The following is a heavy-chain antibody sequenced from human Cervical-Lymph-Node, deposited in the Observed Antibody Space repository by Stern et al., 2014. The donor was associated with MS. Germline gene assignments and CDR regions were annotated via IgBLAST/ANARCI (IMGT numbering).Heavy chain of an antibody. CDR1: GFPFNSYS. D-gene: IGHD4-17*01. V-gene: IGHV3-48*02. Sequence: EMQLVESGGGLVQPGGSLRLSCAVSGFPFNSYSMNWVRQAPGKGLEWVSYISSSSSTIYYADSVKGRFTISRDNAKNSLYLQMNSLRDEDTAVYYCARAVTTVSDSYFDYWGQGTLVTVSS. CDR2: ISSSSSTI. J-gene: IGHJ4*02. CDR3: ARAVTTVSDSYFDY.